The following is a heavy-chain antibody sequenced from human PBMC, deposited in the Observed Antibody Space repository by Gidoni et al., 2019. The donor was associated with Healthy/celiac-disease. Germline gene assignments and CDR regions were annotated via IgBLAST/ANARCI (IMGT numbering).Heavy chain of an antibody. J-gene: IGHJ4*02. D-gene: IGHD3-22*01. CDR3: AKEDSSGYLDFDY. Sequence: EVQLVESGGGLVQPGRSLRLSCAASGFTFDDYAMHWVRQAPGKGLEWVSGISWNSGSIGYADSVKGRFTISRDNAKNSLYLQMNSLRAEDTALYYCAKEDSSGYLDFDYWGQGTLVTVSS. V-gene: IGHV3-9*01. CDR1: GFTFDDYA. CDR2: ISWNSGSI.